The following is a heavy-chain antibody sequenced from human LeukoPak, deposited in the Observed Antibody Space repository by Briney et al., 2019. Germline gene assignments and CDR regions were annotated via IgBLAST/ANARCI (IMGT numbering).Heavy chain of an antibody. CDR2: ISYDGSKK. D-gene: IGHD4-11*01. CDR1: GFTFSSYG. V-gene: IGHV3-30*18. J-gene: IGHJ6*02. CDR3: AKDELVTTGFYYYYYNGMDA. Sequence: GSSLRLSCAASGFTFSSYGMHWLRQAPGKGLEWVAVISYDGSKKYYADSVKGRFTISRDNSKNTVYLQMNGLRAEDTAVYYCAKDELVTTGFYYYYYNGMDAWGQGTTVTVSS.